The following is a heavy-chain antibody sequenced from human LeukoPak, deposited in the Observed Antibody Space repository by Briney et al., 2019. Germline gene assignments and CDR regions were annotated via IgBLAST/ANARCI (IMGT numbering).Heavy chain of an antibody. CDR3: ARSNAASLGGFNY. V-gene: IGHV5-51*01. J-gene: IGHJ4*02. Sequence: GESLKISCKGSGYSFSTYWIAWVRQMPGKGLEWMGIIFPDDSDTRYGPSFQGQVTISADKSISTAYLQWSSLKASDTAMYYCARSNAASLGGFNYWGQGTLVTVSS. CDR1: GYSFSTYW. CDR2: IFPDDSDT. D-gene: IGHD3-10*01.